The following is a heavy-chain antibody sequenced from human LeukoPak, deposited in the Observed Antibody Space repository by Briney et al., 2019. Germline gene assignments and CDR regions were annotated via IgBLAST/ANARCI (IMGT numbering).Heavy chain of an antibody. V-gene: IGHV3-23*01. CDR3: AKPETYYYGSRFDY. D-gene: IGHD3-10*01. CDR2: ISGSGGST. CDR1: GFTFSNSA. J-gene: IGHJ4*02. Sequence: PGGSLRLSCAASGFTFSNSALSWVRQAPGKGLEWVSDISGSGGSTYYADSVKGRFTISRDNSKNTLYLQMNSLRAEDTAVYYCAKPETYYYGSRFDYWGQGTLVTVSS.